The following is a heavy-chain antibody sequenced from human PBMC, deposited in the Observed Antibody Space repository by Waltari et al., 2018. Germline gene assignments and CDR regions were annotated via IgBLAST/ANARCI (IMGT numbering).Heavy chain of an antibody. V-gene: IGHV3-33*01. Sequence: HVQLVESGGGVVQPGRSLRLSCAASGFTFSSYGMHWVRQAPGKGVEWVAVIRYEGSSKYYGDSVKGRFTISRDNSKNTLYLQMNSLRAEDTAVYYCARDNSSRWYPEYFQHWGQGTLVTVSS. J-gene: IGHJ1*01. CDR3: ARDNSSRWYPEYFQH. CDR1: GFTFSSYG. D-gene: IGHD6-13*01. CDR2: IRYEGSSK.